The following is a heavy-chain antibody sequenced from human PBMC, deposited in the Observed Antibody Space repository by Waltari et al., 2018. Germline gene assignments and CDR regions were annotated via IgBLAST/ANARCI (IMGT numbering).Heavy chain of an antibody. CDR1: GGSISSSSYY. Sequence: QLQLQESGPGLVKPSETLSLTCTVSGGSISSSSYYWGWIRQPPGKGLEWIGSIYYSGSTYYNPSLKSRVTISVDTSKNQFSLKLSSVTAADTAVYYCARRGAYCGGDCYYFDYWGQGTLVTVSS. CDR3: ARRGAYCGGDCYYFDY. CDR2: IYYSGST. V-gene: IGHV4-39*07. J-gene: IGHJ4*02. D-gene: IGHD2-21*01.